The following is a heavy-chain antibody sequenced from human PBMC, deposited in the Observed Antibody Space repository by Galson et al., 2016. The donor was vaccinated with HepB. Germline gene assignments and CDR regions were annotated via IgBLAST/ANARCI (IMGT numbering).Heavy chain of an antibody. V-gene: IGHV1-24*01. CDR3: AVGGGEPTSFDY. J-gene: IGHJ4*02. D-gene: IGHD3-16*01. CDR2: FDPQDGET. CDR1: GYSLTELS. Sequence: SVKVSCKVSGYSLTELSMHWVRQAPGKGLEWMGRFDPQDGETIYAQKFQGRLTMTEDTSSDTAYMDLSSLRSEDTAVYYCAVGGGEPTSFDYWGQGTPVTVSS.